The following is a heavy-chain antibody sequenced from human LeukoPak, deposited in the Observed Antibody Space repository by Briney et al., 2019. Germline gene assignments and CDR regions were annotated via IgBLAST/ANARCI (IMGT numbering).Heavy chain of an antibody. D-gene: IGHD2-21*02. CDR3: ARVPRLTASTTGYEGR. Sequence: PGGSLRLSCAASGFTFSSYSMNWVRQAPGKGLEWVSSISSSSSYIYYADSVKGRFTISRDNAKNSLYLQMNSLRAEDTAVYYCARVPRLTASTTGYEGRWGQGTLVTVSS. CDR1: GFTFSSYS. CDR2: ISSSSSYI. J-gene: IGHJ4*02. V-gene: IGHV3-21*01.